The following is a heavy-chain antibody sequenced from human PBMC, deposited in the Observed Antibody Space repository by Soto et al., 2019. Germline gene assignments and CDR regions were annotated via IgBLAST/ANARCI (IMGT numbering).Heavy chain of an antibody. D-gene: IGHD4-17*01. J-gene: IGHJ3*02. V-gene: IGHV3-33*01. CDR2: IWYDGSNK. CDR1: GFTFSSYG. CDR3: ARADYFDAFDI. Sequence: GGSLRLSCAASGFTFSSYGMLWVRQAPGKGLEWVALIWYDGSNKYYADSVKGRFTISRDNSKNTLYLQMNSLRAEDTAVYYCARADYFDAFDIWGQGTMVTVSS.